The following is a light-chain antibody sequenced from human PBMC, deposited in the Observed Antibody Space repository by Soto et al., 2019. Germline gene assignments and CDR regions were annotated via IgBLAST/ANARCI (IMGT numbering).Light chain of an antibody. V-gene: IGKV3-15*01. J-gene: IGKJ2*01. CDR2: GAS. CDR3: QQYNNWGYT. CDR1: QSVSSN. Sequence: EIVMTQSPATLSVSPGERATLSCRASQSVSSNLAWYQQKPGQAPRLLIYGASTRATGIPARFSGSGSWTEFTLTISSLQSEDFAVYYCQQYNNWGYTFGQGTKLEIK.